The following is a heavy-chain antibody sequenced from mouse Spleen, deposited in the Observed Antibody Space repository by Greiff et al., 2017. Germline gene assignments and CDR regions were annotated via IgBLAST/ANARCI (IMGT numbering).Heavy chain of an antibody. CDR2: ISIGGST. D-gene: IGHD2-10*01. J-gene: IGHJ3*01. CDR1: GFTFSSYA. V-gene: IGHV5-6-5*01. Sequence: EVKLVESGGGLVKPGGSLKLSCAASGFTFSSYAMSWVRQTPEKRLEWVASISIGGSTYYPDSVKGRFTISRDNARNILYLQMSSLRSEDTAMYYCARESYYGNPAWFAYWGQGTLVTVSA. CDR3: ARESYYGNPAWFAY.